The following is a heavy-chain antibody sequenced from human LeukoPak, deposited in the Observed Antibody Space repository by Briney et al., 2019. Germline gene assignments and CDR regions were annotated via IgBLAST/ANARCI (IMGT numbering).Heavy chain of an antibody. CDR1: GGSFSGYY. D-gene: IGHD5-12*01. CDR2: IYYSGST. CDR3: ARHESGHFDY. J-gene: IGHJ4*02. V-gene: IGHV4-34*01. Sequence: KPSETLSLTCAVYGGSFSGYYWSWIRQPPGKGLEWIGSIYYSGSTYYNPSLKGRVTISVDTSKNQFSLKLSSVTAADTAVYYCARHESGHFDYWGQGTLVTGSS.